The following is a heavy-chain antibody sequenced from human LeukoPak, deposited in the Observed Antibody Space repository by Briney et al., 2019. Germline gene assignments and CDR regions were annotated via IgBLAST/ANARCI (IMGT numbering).Heavy chain of an antibody. CDR2: IPPNSGVR. CDR3: ARDADGYQN. CDR1: GYIFADYY. D-gene: IGHD5-24*01. J-gene: IGHJ4*02. V-gene: IGHV1-2*02. Sequence: GAVKVSCKTSGYIFADYYLHWVRQAPGQRLEWMGWIPPNSGVRNIARKFQGRVTMTTDTSTSTACMELSRLTSDDTAVYYCARDADGYQNWGQGTLVTVSS.